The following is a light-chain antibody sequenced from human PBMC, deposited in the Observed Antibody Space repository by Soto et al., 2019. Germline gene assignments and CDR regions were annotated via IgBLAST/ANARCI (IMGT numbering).Light chain of an antibody. CDR3: QQRSNWPPT. CDR1: QSVSSSY. V-gene: IGKV3D-20*02. Sequence: EIVLTQSPGTLSLSPGERATLSCRASQSVSSSYLAWYQQKSGQAPRLLIYAASSRATGSPDRFSGGGSGTDFTLTINSLDPEDFAVYYCQQRSNWPPTFGQGTKVDI. J-gene: IGKJ1*01. CDR2: AAS.